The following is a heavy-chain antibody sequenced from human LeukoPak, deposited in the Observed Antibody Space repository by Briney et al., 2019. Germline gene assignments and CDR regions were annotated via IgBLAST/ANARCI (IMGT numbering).Heavy chain of an antibody. CDR3: ARGWNGYSRYFDL. J-gene: IGHJ4*02. D-gene: IGHD3-3*01. Sequence: GESLKISCKGSGYTFTSYWIAWMRQMPGKGLEWMGIIYPRDSDARYSPSFQGQVTISADKSINTAYLQWSSLKASDTALYYCARGWNGYSRYFDLWGQGTLVTVSS. CDR2: IYPRDSDA. V-gene: IGHV5-51*01. CDR1: GYTFTSYW.